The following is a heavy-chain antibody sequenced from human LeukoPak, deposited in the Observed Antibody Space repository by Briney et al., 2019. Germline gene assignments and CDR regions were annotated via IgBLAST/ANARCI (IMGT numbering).Heavy chain of an antibody. D-gene: IGHD2-15*01. CDR2: ISASGGST. CDR3: AKDRCSGGSCYFDY. J-gene: IGHJ4*02. V-gene: IGHV3-23*01. Sequence: GGSLRLSCAASGLTFSSYVMSWVRQAPGKGLEWVSAISASGGSTYYADSVKGRFTISRDNSKNTLYLQMNSLRAEDTAVYHCAKDRCSGGSCYFDYWGQGTLVTVSS. CDR1: GLTFSSYV.